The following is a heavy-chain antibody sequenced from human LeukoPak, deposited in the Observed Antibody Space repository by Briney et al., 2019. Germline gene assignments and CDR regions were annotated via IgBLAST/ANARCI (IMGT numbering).Heavy chain of an antibody. CDR1: GFTVSDNY. Sequence: PGGSLRLSCAASGFTVSDNYMSWVRQAPGKGLEWVSVMYSGGDTYYADSVKGRFTFSRDISKNTLYFQMNGLRTEDTAMYYCARDAPQVPAAGVLASWGQGTLVTVSS. CDR3: ARDAPQVPAAGVLAS. J-gene: IGHJ5*02. V-gene: IGHV3-53*01. CDR2: MYSGGDT. D-gene: IGHD6-13*01.